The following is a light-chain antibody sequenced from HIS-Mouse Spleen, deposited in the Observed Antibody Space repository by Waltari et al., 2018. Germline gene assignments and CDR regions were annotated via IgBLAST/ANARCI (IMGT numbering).Light chain of an antibody. CDR1: SSDVGGYNY. V-gene: IGLV2-8*01. Sequence: QSALTQPPSASGSPGQSVTISCTGTSSDVGGYNYVPWYQQHPGKAPKLMIYEVSKRPSGVPDRFSGSKSGNTASLTISGLQAEDEADYYCCSYAGSSTYWVFGGGTKLTVL. J-gene: IGLJ3*02. CDR3: CSYAGSSTYWV. CDR2: EVS.